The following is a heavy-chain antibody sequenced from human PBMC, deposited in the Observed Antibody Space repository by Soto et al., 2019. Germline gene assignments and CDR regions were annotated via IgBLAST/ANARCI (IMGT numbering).Heavy chain of an antibody. CDR1: GGTFSSYA. J-gene: IGHJ5*02. D-gene: IGHD3-22*01. CDR2: IIPIFGTA. V-gene: IGHV1-69*12. CDR3: AREYYYDSSGYSPNWFDP. Sequence: QVQLVQSGAEVKKPGSSVKVSCKASGGTFSSYAISWVRQAPGQGLEWMGGIIPIFGTANYAQKFQGRVTITADESTSTADMELSSLRSEDTAVYYCAREYYYDSSGYSPNWFDPWGQGTLVTVSS.